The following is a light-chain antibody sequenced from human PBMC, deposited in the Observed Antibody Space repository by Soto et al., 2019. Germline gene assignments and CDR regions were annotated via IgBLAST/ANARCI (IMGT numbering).Light chain of an antibody. V-gene: IGKV3-15*01. CDR2: GAS. CDR1: QSVSSN. Sequence: EIVMTQSPATLSVSPWERATLSCRASQSVSSNLAWYQQKPGQAPRLLIYGASTRATGIPARFSGSGSGTEFTLTISSLQSADFAVYYCQQYGSSPRTFGQGTKVE. J-gene: IGKJ1*01. CDR3: QQYGSSPRT.